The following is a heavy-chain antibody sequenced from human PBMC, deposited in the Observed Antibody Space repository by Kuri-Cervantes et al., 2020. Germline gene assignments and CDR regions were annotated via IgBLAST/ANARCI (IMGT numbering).Heavy chain of an antibody. CDR1: GGTFSSYA. CDR3: AGKANLFYDYVWGSYRYGEFDS. D-gene: IGHD3-16*02. J-gene: IGHJ5*01. V-gene: IGHV1-69*06. CDR2: IIPIFGTA. Sequence: SVKVSCKASGGTFSSYAISWVRQAPGQGLEWMGGIIPIFGTANYAQKFQGRVTITADKSTSTAYMELSSLRSEDTAVYYCAGKANLFYDYVWGSYRYGEFDSWGQGTLVTVSS.